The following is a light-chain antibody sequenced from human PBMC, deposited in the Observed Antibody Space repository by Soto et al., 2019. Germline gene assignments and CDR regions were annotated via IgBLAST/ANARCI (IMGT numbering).Light chain of an antibody. V-gene: IGLV1-51*01. J-gene: IGLJ2*01. CDR1: TSNIGNNF. CDR2: DNN. CDR3: GAWDSSLSAVV. Sequence: QSVLTQPPSVSAAPGQTVTISCSGSTSNIGNNFVSWYRQLPGTAPKLLIYDNNKRPSGIPDRFSGSKSGKSATLGITGLQTGDEADYYCGAWDSSLSAVVFGGGTKVTVL.